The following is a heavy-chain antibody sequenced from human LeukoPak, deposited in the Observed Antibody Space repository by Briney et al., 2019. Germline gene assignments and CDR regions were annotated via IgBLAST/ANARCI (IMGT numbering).Heavy chain of an antibody. CDR2: ITSNSGTM. J-gene: IGHJ6*04. Sequence: GGSLRLSCAASGFTFSTYPMNWVRQAPGKGLEWISYITSNSGTMYFADSVKGRFTISGDNAKNSLFLQMNSLRAEDTAVYYCARAMTRGVTDVWGKGTTVTVSS. V-gene: IGHV3-48*01. CDR1: GFTFSTYP. CDR3: ARAMTRGVTDV. D-gene: IGHD3-10*01.